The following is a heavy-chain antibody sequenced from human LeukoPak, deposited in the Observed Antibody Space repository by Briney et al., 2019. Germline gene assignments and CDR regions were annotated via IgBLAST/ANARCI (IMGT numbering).Heavy chain of an antibody. D-gene: IGHD3-3*01. V-gene: IGHV3-7*01. Sequence: GGSLRLSCAASRFTFSSSWMTWVRQAPGKGLEWVANIKEDGSEYNYVDSVKGRFTISRDNAKKSLYLQMNSLRAEDTAVYYCARDSAYFWFDYWGQGTLVTVSS. CDR3: ARDSAYFWFDY. CDR1: RFTFSSSW. CDR2: IKEDGSEY. J-gene: IGHJ4*02.